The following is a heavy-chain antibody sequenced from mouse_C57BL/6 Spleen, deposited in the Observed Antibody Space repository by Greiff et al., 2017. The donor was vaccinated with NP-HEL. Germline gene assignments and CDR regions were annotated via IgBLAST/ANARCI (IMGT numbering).Heavy chain of an antibody. CDR1: GYSITSGYY. Sequence: EVQLVEPGPGLVKPSQSLSLTCSVTGYSITSGYYWNWNRQLPGNKLEWMGNISYDGSNNYNPSLKNRTSITPDTTKNPLFLKLNSVTTEDTATYYCARDRGYFYWYFDVWGPGTTVTVSS. CDR2: ISYDGSN. V-gene: IGHV3-6*01. CDR3: ARDRGYFYWYFDV. D-gene: IGHD2-3*01. J-gene: IGHJ1*01.